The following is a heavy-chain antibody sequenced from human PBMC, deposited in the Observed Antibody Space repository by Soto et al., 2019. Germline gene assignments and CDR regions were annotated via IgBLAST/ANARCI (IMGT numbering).Heavy chain of an antibody. D-gene: IGHD6-19*01. CDR2: IYYSGST. CDR3: ARDESSGWYTGHAFDI. CDR1: GGSISSYY. Sequence: QVQLQESGPGLVKPSETLSLTCTVSGGSISSYYWSWIRQPPGKGLEWIGYIYYSGSTNYNPSLKSRVTISVDTSKNQFSLKLSSVTAADTAVYYCARDESSGWYTGHAFDIWGQGTMVTVSS. J-gene: IGHJ3*02. V-gene: IGHV4-59*01.